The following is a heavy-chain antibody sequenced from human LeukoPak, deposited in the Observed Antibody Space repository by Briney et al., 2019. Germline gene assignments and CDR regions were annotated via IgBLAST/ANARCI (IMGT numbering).Heavy chain of an antibody. V-gene: IGHV1-8*03. J-gene: IGHJ5*02. CDR1: GYTFTSYD. D-gene: IGHD6-13*01. CDR2: MNPNSGNT. CDR3: ARLVRDPPSYSSSS. Sequence: ASVKVSCKASGYTFTSYDINRVRQATGQGLEWMGWMNPNSGNTGYAQKFQGRVTITADESTSTAYMELSSLRSEDTAVYYCARLVRDPPSYSSSSWGQGTLVTVSS.